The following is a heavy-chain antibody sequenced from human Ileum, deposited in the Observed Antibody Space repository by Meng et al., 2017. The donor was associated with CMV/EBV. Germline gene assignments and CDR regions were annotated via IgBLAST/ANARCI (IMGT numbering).Heavy chain of an antibody. CDR2: INPNSGGT. CDR3: ARGGHGNTAFDY. V-gene: IGHV1-2*02. Sequence: QVRLVQSGAEVKKPGASVKVSCKASGYTFTGYYMHWVRQAPGQGLEWMGWINPNSGGTNYAQNFQGRVTMTRDTSITTAYMEVSRLRSDDTAVYYCARGGHGNTAFDYWGQGTLVTVSS. D-gene: IGHD2/OR15-2a*01. CDR1: GYTFTGYY. J-gene: IGHJ4*02.